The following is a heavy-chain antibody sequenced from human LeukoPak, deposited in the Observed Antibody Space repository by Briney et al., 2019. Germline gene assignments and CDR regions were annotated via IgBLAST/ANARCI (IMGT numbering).Heavy chain of an antibody. J-gene: IGHJ4*02. V-gene: IGHV3-30*18. CDR1: GFTFSSYG. Sequence: GGSLRPSCAASGFTFSSYGMHWVRQAPGKGLEWVAVISYDGSNKYYADSVKGRFTISRDNSKNTLYLQMNSLRAEDTAVYYCAKYRPIYCSGGSCYQRYFDYWGQGTLVTVSS. CDR3: AKYRPIYCSGGSCYQRYFDY. CDR2: ISYDGSNK. D-gene: IGHD2-15*01.